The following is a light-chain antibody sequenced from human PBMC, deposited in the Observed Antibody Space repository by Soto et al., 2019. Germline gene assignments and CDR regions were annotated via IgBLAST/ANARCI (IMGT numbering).Light chain of an antibody. J-gene: IGKJ4*01. CDR1: QGISSY. CDR2: AAS. CDR3: LQHNSYPLT. Sequence: DIQMTQSPSTLSASLGDRVTITCRASQGISSYLAWYQQKPGKAPKRLIYAASSLQSGVPSRFSGSGSGTEFTLTISSLQPEDFATYYCLQHNSYPLTFGGGTKVDIK. V-gene: IGKV1-17*01.